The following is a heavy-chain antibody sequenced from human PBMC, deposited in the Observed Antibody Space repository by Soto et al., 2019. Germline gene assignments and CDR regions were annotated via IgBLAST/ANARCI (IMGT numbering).Heavy chain of an antibody. CDR1: GGSISSSSYY. D-gene: IGHD3-9*01. CDR3: AKSGRYFDWLFSDYFDY. J-gene: IGHJ4*02. Sequence: SETLSLTCTVSGGSISSSSYYWGWIRQPPGKGLEWIGSIYYSGSTYYNPSLKSRVTISVDTSKNQFSLKLSSVTAADTAVYYCAKSGRYFDWLFSDYFDYWGQGTLVTVSS. CDR2: IYYSGST. V-gene: IGHV4-39*01.